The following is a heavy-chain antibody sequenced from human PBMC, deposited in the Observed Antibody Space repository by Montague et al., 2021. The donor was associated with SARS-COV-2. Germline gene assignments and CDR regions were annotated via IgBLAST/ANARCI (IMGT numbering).Heavy chain of an antibody. V-gene: IGHV4-34*01. CDR2: ISHGGGT. D-gene: IGHD2-15*01. J-gene: IGHJ6*02. CDR3: ASHCGGGRCYFGMDV. CDR1: GGSFSSY. Sequence: SETLSLTCDVYGGSFSSYWSWIRQPPGRGLEWVGQISHGGGTNYNRSLMSRVTISVDTSKNQVSLKLSSVTAADTAVYYCASHCGGGRCYFGMDVWGQGTTVTVSS.